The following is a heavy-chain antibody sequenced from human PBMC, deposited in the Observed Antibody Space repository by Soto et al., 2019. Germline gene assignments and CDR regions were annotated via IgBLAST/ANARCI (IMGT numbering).Heavy chain of an antibody. CDR3: ARDGQSNSGFRRNDY. Sequence: EVQLVESGGGLVQPGGSLRLSCAASGFSFNTYWMIWARQAPGKGLEWVASIKEDGIEKFYVDSVRGRFTISRDNAKESLYHQMNSLRAEDTAIYYCARDGQSNSGFRRNDYWGQGTMVTVSS. D-gene: IGHD1-26*01. J-gene: IGHJ4*02. CDR2: IKEDGIEK. V-gene: IGHV3-7*01. CDR1: GFSFNTYW.